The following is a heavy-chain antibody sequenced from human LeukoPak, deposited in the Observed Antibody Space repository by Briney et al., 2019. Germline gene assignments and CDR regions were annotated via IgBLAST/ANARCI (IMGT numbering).Heavy chain of an antibody. V-gene: IGHV4-4*02. J-gene: IGHJ4*02. D-gene: IGHD3-10*01. CDR1: GGSISSSNW. Sequence: PSETLSLTCAVSGGSISSSNWWSWVRPPPGKGLEWIGEIYHSGSTNYNPSLKSRVTISVDTSKNQFSLKLSSVTAADTAVYYCARGALLWFGELPFDYWGQGTLVTVSS. CDR2: IYHSGST. CDR3: ARGALLWFGELPFDY.